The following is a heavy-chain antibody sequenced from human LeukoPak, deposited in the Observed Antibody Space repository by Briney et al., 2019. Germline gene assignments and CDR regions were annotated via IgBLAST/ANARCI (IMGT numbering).Heavy chain of an antibody. V-gene: IGHV4-59*01. D-gene: IGHD3-22*01. Sequence: SETLSLTCTVSGGSISSYYWSWIRQPPGKGLEWIGYIYHSGSTNYNPSLKSRVTISVDTSKNQFSLKLSSVTAADTAVYYCARYYYDSSGYYLFDYWGQGTLVTVSS. J-gene: IGHJ4*02. CDR1: GGSISSYY. CDR2: IYHSGST. CDR3: ARYYYDSSGYYLFDY.